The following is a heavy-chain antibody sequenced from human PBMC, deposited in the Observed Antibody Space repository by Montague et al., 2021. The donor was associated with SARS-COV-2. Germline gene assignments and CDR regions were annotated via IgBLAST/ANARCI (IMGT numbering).Heavy chain of an antibody. CDR1: GFTFSDYY. J-gene: IGHJ4*02. D-gene: IGHD4-23*01. CDR2: ISDTGSTI. Sequence: SLRLSCAASGFTFSDYYMNWIRQAPGKGLDWISYISDTGSTIYYADSVKGRFAVSRDNTKNSLYLQMNSLRAEDTAVYYCAKALMTYGGNSPVDQWGQGTLVTVSS. CDR3: AKALMTYGGNSPVDQ. V-gene: IGHV3-11*01.